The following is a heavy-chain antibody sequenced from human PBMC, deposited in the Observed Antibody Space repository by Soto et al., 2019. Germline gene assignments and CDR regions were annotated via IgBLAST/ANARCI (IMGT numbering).Heavy chain of an antibody. D-gene: IGHD6-13*01. J-gene: IGHJ5*02. CDR2: ISSNSAYI. CDR1: GFTFRSFT. Sequence: GVSLRLSCSASGFTFRSFTMNWVRQAPGKGLEWVSTISSNSAYIYYTDALRGRFTISRDNAKNSLHLQMNSLRAEDTAVYYCTRDESRDSSARGWFDPWGTGTLVYVSS. V-gene: IGHV3-21*01. CDR3: TRDESRDSSARGWFDP.